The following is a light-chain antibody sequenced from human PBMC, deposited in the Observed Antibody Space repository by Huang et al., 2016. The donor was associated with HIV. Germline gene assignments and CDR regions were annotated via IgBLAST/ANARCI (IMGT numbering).Light chain of an antibody. V-gene: IGKV3-20*01. Sequence: EIVLTQSPGTLSLSPGERATLSCRASQSVSSSYLAWYQQKPGQAPRLLIYGTSSRATGIPDRFTGSGSGTDVTLTISRLEPEDFAVYYCQQYGSSPPVTFGGGTKVEFK. J-gene: IGKJ4*01. CDR3: QQYGSSPPVT. CDR2: GTS. CDR1: QSVSSSY.